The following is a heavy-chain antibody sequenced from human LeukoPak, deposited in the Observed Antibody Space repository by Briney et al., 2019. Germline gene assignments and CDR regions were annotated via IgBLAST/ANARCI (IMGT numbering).Heavy chain of an antibody. CDR3: ASESAWPNWCFDL. J-gene: IGHJ2*01. CDR2: IYSGRST. Sequence: QAGGSLRLSCAASGFTVSSNYMNWVRQAPGKGLEWVSVIYSGRSTNYADSVKGRFTISRDNSKNTLYLQMNSLRAEDTAVYYCASESAWPNWCFDLWGRGTLVTVSS. V-gene: IGHV3-53*01. CDR1: GFTVSSNY.